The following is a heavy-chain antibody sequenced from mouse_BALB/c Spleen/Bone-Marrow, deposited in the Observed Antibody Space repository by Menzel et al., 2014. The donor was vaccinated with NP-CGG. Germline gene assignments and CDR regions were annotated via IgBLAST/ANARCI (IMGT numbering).Heavy chain of an antibody. CDR1: GYSFTGYY. CDR3: ESRGEYFDV. Sequence: VQLQQSGPELVKPGASVKISCKASGYSFTGYYMHWVKQSHGNSLDWIGYIYPYNGVSSYNQKFKGKATLTVDKSSSAPYMELRSLTSDDSAVYYCESRGEYFDVWGAGTTVTVSS. V-gene: IGHV1-31*01. CDR2: IYPYNGVS. J-gene: IGHJ1*01.